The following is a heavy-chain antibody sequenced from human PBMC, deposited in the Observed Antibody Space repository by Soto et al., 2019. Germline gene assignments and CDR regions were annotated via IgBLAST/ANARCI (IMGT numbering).Heavy chain of an antibody. D-gene: IGHD1-26*01. CDR1: GFTFSNYA. CDR3: VIDGGLYSGVGHAW. V-gene: IGHV3-48*02. J-gene: IGHJ4*02. Sequence: EVQLVESGGGLVQPGGSLRLSCAASGFTFSNYAMDWVRQAPGKGLEWVSYISSSSNTIYYADSVKGRFTISRDNAKSALYLQMNSLRDEGTAVYYCVIDGGLYSGVGHAWWGQGPLVHVSS. CDR2: ISSSSNTI.